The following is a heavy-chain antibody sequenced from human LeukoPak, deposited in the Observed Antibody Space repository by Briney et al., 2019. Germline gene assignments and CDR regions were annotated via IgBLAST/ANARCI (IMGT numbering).Heavy chain of an antibody. Sequence: PGGSLRLSCAASGFTFSSYSMNWVRQPPGKGLEWIGEINHSGSTNYNPSLKSRVTISVDTSKNQFSLKLSSVTAADTAVYYCARGPSPSVYWGQGTLVTVSS. V-gene: IGHV4-34*01. CDR1: GFTFSSYS. CDR3: ARGPSPSVY. CDR2: INHSGST. J-gene: IGHJ4*02.